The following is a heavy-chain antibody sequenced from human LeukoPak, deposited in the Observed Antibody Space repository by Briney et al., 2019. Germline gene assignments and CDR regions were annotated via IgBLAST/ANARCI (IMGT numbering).Heavy chain of an antibody. Sequence: SQTLSLTCAISGDSVSSNSAAWNWLRQSPSRGLEWLGRTYYRSKWYNDYAVSVKSRITINPDTSKNQFSLQLNSVTPEDTAVYHCARDYYGSGSHFDYWGQGTLVTVSS. CDR3: ARDYYGSGSHFDY. J-gene: IGHJ4*02. D-gene: IGHD3-10*01. V-gene: IGHV6-1*01. CDR1: GDSVSSNSAA. CDR2: TYYRSKWYN.